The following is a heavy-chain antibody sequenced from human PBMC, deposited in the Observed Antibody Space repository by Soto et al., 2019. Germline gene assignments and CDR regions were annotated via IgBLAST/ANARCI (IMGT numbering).Heavy chain of an antibody. CDR3: ARAFTTVTPSTNYYYMDV. V-gene: IGHV1-18*01. CDR2: ISAYNGNT. D-gene: IGHD4-17*01. CDR1: GYAFVSYG. J-gene: IGHJ6*03. Sequence: ASVKVSCKASGYAFVSYGINWVRQAPGQGLEWMGWISAYNGNTNYAQKLQGRVTMTTDTSTSTAYMELRSLRSDDTAVYYCARAFTTVTPSTNYYYMDVWGKGTTVTVSS.